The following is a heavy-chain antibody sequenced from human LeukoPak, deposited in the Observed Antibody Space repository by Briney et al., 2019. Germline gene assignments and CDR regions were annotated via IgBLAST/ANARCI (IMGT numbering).Heavy chain of an antibody. CDR1: GDTVSSNRTS. D-gene: IGHD2-15*01. J-gene: IGHJ6*04. Sequence: SRTLSLTCAISGDTVSSNRTSWNCITQSPSRGLESLGRTYDRSKWYNDSAVSVKTRITINPNTSKNQFSLLLNSVTPEDTAVYYCARAVVANSYDYYGVEVWGEGTTVTVSS. V-gene: IGHV6-1*01. CDR3: ARAVVANSYDYYGVEV. CDR2: TYDRSKWYN.